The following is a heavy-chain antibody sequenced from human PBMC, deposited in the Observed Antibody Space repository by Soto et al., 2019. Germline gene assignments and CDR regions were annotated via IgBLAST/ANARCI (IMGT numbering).Heavy chain of an antibody. J-gene: IGHJ4*02. CDR2: IKHDTSEA. CDR3: ARDGLLFSGPYRPSRFDY. Sequence: LRLSCAASGFKFSDYWMSWVRQAPGKGLEWVGNIKHDTSEAHYADSVKGRFTITRDNIKNFLFLQMNGLRSDDTASYYCARDGLLFSGPYRPSRFDYWGLGTLVTVS. D-gene: IGHD3-16*02. CDR1: GFKFSDYW. V-gene: IGHV3-7*03.